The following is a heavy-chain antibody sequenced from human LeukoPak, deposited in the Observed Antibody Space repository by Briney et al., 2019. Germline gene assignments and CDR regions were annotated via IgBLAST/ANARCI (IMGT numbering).Heavy chain of an antibody. D-gene: IGHD5-18*01. CDR1: GFDFATYW. J-gene: IGHJ4*02. V-gene: IGHV3-74*01. Sequence: GGSLRLSCAASGFDFATYWMFWVRQAPGKGLVWVAQINSDGSGATYGDSAKGRFSISRDDAKNTLFLYMSGLRAEDTAVYYCARGTSTAPRIDYLGQGTLVAVSS. CDR3: ARGTSTAPRIDY. CDR2: INSDGSGA.